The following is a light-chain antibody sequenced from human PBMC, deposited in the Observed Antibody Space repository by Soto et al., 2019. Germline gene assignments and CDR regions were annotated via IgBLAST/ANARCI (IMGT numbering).Light chain of an antibody. V-gene: IGKV1-5*01. CDR3: QQYNSFSRT. CDR2: GAS. CDR1: QTIRNR. J-gene: IGKJ1*01. Sequence: DIQMTQSPSPLSASVGDRVIITCRASQTIRNRLAWYQQKPGKGPKLLIYGASTFDRRVPSRFGGGGSGTDFTLTIRSLQPDDFATYYCQQYNSFSRTFGQGTKVEI.